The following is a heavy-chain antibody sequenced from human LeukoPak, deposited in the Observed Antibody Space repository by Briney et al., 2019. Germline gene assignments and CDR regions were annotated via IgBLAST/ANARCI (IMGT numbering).Heavy chain of an antibody. Sequence: GGSLRLSCAASGFTFSSYSMNWVRQAPGKGLGWVSSISSSSSYIYYADSVKGRFTISRDNAKNSLYLQMNSLRAEDTAVYYCARAVQGFWSGPLWGKGTTVTVSS. CDR2: ISSSSSYI. V-gene: IGHV3-21*01. J-gene: IGHJ6*04. D-gene: IGHD3-3*01. CDR1: GFTFSSYS. CDR3: ARAVQGFWSGPL.